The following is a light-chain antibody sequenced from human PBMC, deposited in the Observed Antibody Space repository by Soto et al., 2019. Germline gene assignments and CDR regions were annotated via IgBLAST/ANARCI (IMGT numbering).Light chain of an antibody. CDR1: QSISSW. CDR3: QQYNSYSYT. CDR2: DAS. J-gene: IGKJ2*01. Sequence: QMTQSPSTLSASVGDRVTITCRASQSISSWLAWYQQKPGKAPKLLIYDASSLESGVPSRFSGSGSGTEFTLTISSLQPDDFATYYCQQYNSYSYTFGQGTKVDIK. V-gene: IGKV1-5*01.